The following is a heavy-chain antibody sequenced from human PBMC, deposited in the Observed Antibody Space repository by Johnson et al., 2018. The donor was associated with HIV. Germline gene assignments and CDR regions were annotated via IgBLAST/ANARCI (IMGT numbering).Heavy chain of an antibody. V-gene: IGHV3-66*02. J-gene: IGHJ3*02. CDR3: ARDFGDYYDSSGISGAFDI. D-gene: IGHD3-22*01. Sequence: VQLVESGGVVVQPGGSLRLSCAASGFTVSSNYMSWVRQAPGKGLEWVSVIYSGGSTYYADSVKGRFTISRDNSKNTLYLQMNSLRAEDTAVYYCARDFGDYYDSSGISGAFDIWGQGTMVTVSS. CDR1: GFTVSSNY. CDR2: IYSGGST.